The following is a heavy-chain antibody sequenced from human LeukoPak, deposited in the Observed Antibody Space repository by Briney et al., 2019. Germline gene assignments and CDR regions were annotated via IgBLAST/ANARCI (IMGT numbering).Heavy chain of an antibody. CDR2: ISSDGSHK. V-gene: IGHV3-30*04. CDR3: ARVDLPTVTTAHFDY. CDR1: GFTFSRYA. J-gene: IGHJ4*02. D-gene: IGHD4-17*01. Sequence: GGSLRLSCAASGFTFSRYAMHWVRQAPGKGLEWVAVISSDGSHKYYADSVKGRFTISRDNSKNTLYLQMNSLRAEDTAVYYCARVDLPTVTTAHFDYWGQGTLATVSS.